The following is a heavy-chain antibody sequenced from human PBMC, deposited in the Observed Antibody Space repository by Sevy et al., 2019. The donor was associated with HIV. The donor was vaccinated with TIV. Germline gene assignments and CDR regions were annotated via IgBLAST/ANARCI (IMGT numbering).Heavy chain of an antibody. J-gene: IGHJ4*02. CDR2: ISYDGSNK. CDR3: ARDARYSYGYYFDY. CDR1: GFTFSSYA. D-gene: IGHD5-18*01. Sequence: GGSLRLSCAASGFTFSSYAMHWVRQAPGKGLEWVAVISYDGSNKYYADSVKGRFTISRDNSKDTLNLQMNSLRAEDTAVYYCARDARYSYGYYFDYWGQGTLVTVSS. V-gene: IGHV3-30-3*01.